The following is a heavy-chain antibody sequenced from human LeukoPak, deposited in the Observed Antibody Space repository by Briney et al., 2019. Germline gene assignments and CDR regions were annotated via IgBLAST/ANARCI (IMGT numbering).Heavy chain of an antibody. V-gene: IGHV4-39*07. CDR3: ARDYVKLGWSAYHDAFDI. J-gene: IGHJ3*02. CDR2: IYYSGST. CDR1: GGSISSSSYY. D-gene: IGHD3/OR15-3a*01. Sequence: PSEALSLTCTVSGGSISSSSYYWGWIRQPPGKGLEWIGSIYYSGSTYYNPSLKSRVTISVDTSKNQFSLKLSSVTAADTAVYYCARDYVKLGWSAYHDAFDIWGQGTMVTVSS.